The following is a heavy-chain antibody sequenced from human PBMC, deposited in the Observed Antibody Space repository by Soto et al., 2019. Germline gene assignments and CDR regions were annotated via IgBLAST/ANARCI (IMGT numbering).Heavy chain of an antibody. V-gene: IGHV1-69*01. CDR2: IIPIFGTA. CDR1: GGTFSSYS. CDR3: ARDGGRHSGGIDY. Sequence: QVQLVQSGAEVKKPGSSVKVSCKASGGTFSSYSINWVRQAPGQGREWMGEIIPIFGTANYAQKFQGRVTNPADEYKSTGYMELSSLRSEDTAVYYCARDGGRHSGGIDYWGQGTLVTVS. D-gene: IGHD1-26*01. J-gene: IGHJ4*02.